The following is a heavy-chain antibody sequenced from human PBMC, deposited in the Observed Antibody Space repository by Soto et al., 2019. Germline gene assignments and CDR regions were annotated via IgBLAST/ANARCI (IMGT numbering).Heavy chain of an antibody. Sequence: GGSLRLSCAASGFTFSSYGMHWVRQAPGKGLEWVAVIWYDGSNKYYADSVKGRFTISRDNSKNTLYLQMNSLRAEDTAVYYCARGNYYDSSGYGPNWFDPWGQGTLVTVSS. CDR1: GFTFSSYG. CDR2: IWYDGSNK. J-gene: IGHJ5*02. D-gene: IGHD3-22*01. CDR3: ARGNYYDSSGYGPNWFDP. V-gene: IGHV3-33*01.